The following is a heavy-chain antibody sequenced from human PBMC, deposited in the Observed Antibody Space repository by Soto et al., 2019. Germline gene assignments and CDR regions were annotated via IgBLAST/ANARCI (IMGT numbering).Heavy chain of an antibody. J-gene: IGHJ4*02. CDR3: ARGGNSGYVW. CDR2: INHSGST. V-gene: IGHV4-34*01. Sequence: SETLSLSCAVYGGSFSGYYWSWIRQPPGKGLEWIGEINHSGSTNYNPSLKSRVTISVDTSKNQFSLKLSSVTAADTAVYYCARGGNSGYVWWGQGTLVTSPQ. D-gene: IGHD5-12*01. CDR1: GGSFSGYY.